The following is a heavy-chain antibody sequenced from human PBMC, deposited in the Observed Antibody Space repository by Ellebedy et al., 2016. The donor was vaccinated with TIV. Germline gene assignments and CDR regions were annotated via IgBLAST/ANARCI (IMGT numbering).Heavy chain of an antibody. CDR2: IYSTGSTGGT. J-gene: IGHJ4*02. Sequence: MPSETLSLTCTVSGGSISSYYWSWIRQPAGKGLEWIGRIYSTGSTGGTNYSPSLKSRIPMSVDRSKNQFSLKLSSVTAADTAVYYCARDGLHSSGWYCDYWGQGTQVTVSS. D-gene: IGHD3-22*01. CDR3: ARDGLHSSGWYCDY. CDR1: GGSISSYY. V-gene: IGHV4-4*07.